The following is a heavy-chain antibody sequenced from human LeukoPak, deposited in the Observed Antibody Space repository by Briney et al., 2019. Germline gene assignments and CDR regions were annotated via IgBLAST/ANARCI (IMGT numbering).Heavy chain of an antibody. CDR3: AKEYSTKYCSSTSCSHL. CDR2: ISYDRSNK. Sequence: GGSLRHSCAASGFTFSIYGMHWVRQAPGERLVWGAVISYDRSNKYYADSMNGRFTISRDNSKNTLYLKMNSLRAEDTAVYYCAKEYSTKYCSSTSCSHLWGRGTLVTAPS. D-gene: IGHD2-2*01. V-gene: IGHV3-30*18. CDR1: GFTFSIYG. J-gene: IGHJ2*01.